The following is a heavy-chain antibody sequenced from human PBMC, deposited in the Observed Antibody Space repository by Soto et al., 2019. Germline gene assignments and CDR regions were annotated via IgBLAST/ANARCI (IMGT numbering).Heavy chain of an antibody. CDR1: GGSISSGGYY. D-gene: IGHD2-15*01. CDR3: ARVNIVVGVAARAARWFDL. Sequence: QVQLQESGPGLVKPSQTLSLTCTVSGGSISSGGYYWIWIRQHPGKGLEGIGYIYYSGSTYYNPSLKGRVTISVDTSKNKLSLKLSCVTAADTAVYYCARVNIVVGVAARAARWFDLWGQGTLVTVSS. V-gene: IGHV4-31*03. J-gene: IGHJ5*02. CDR2: IYYSGST.